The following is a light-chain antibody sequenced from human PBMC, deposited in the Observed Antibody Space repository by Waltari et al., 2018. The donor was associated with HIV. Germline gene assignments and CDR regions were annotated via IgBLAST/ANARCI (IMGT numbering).Light chain of an antibody. CDR3: ASNRLDSTLV. Sequence: QSALTQPASVSGFPGQTINISCTGISTDSRFYQHVSWYQQHPGSVPRLIIYDIDSRPAGISDHFSGSRSGDSASLTISGLQSGDEAHYFYASNRLDSTLVFGGGTKLTIL. J-gene: IGLJ2*01. CDR2: DID. CDR1: STDSRFYQH. V-gene: IGLV2-14*03.